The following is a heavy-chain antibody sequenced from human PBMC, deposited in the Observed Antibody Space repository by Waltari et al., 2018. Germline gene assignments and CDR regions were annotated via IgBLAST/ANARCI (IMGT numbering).Heavy chain of an antibody. CDR1: GGSISSGSYY. J-gene: IGHJ4*02. V-gene: IGHV4-61*02. CDR2: IYTSGST. Sequence: QVQLQESGPGLVKPSQTLSLTCTVSGGSISSGSYYWSWIRQPAGKGLEWIGRIYTSGSTNYNPSLKSRVTISVDTSKTQFSLKLSSVTAADTAVYYCARELGYCSGGSCYSDYWGQGTLVTVSS. CDR3: ARELGYCSGGSCYSDY. D-gene: IGHD2-15*01.